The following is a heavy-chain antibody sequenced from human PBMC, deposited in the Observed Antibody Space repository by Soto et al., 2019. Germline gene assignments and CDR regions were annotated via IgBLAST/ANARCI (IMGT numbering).Heavy chain of an antibody. CDR3: ARLYSTVNPPGRADI. CDR1: GFTFSSYS. CDR2: ISSSSSTI. V-gene: IGHV3-48*01. Sequence: GGSLRLSCAASGFTFSSYSMNWVRQAPGKGLEWVSYISSSSSTIYYADSVKGRFTISRDNAKNSLYLQMNSLRAEDTAVYYCARLYSTVNPPGRADIWGQGTMVTVSS. D-gene: IGHD4-17*01. J-gene: IGHJ3*02.